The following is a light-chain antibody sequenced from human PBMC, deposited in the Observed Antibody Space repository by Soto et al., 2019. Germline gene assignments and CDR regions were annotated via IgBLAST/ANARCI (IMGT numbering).Light chain of an antibody. J-gene: IGLJ3*02. V-gene: IGLV2-23*01. CDR3: CSYAGSSPWV. CDR1: SSDVGSYNL. CDR2: EGS. Sequence: QSALTQPASVSGSPGQSITISCTGISSDVGSYNLVSWYQQHPGKAPKLMIYEGSKRPSGVSNRFSGSKSGNTASLTISGLHAEDEAYYYCCSYAGSSPWVFGGGTKLTVL.